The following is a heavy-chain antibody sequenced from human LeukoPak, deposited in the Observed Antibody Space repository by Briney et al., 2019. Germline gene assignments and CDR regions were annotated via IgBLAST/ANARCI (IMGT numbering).Heavy chain of an antibody. J-gene: IGHJ3*02. V-gene: IGHV4-39*07. CDR1: GGSISSSTYY. Sequence: PSETLSLTCTVSGGSISSSTYYWGWIRQPPGKGLEWIGSIYYSGNTYYNLSLKSRVTISVDTSKNQFSLKLSSVTAADTAMYYCARRGGWFGDRDAFDIWGQGAMVTVSS. CDR2: IYYSGNT. CDR3: ARRGGWFGDRDAFDI. D-gene: IGHD3-10*01.